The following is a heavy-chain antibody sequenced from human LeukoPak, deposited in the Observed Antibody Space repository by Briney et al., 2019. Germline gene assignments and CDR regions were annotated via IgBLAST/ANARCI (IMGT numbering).Heavy chain of an antibody. CDR1: GYTFTSCG. CDR2: ISAYNGNT. J-gene: IGHJ4*02. CDR3: ARDKGPYDSSGGLDY. V-gene: IGHV1-18*01. Sequence: ASVKVSCKASGYTFTSCGISWVRQAPGQGLEWMGWISAYNGNTNYAQKLQGRVTMTTDTSTSTAYMELRSLRSDDTAVYYCARDKGPYDSSGGLDYWGQGTLVTVSS. D-gene: IGHD3-22*01.